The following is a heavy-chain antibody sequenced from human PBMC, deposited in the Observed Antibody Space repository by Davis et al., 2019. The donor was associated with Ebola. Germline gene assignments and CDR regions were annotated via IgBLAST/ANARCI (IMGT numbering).Heavy chain of an antibody. D-gene: IGHD3-22*01. CDR3: ARRFESGFDYFDY. V-gene: IGHV4-59*08. CDR1: GGSISSYY. CDR2: IYYSGST. J-gene: IGHJ4*02. Sequence: SETLSLTCTVSGGSISSYYWGWIRQPPGKGLEWIGSIYYSGSTNYNPSLESRVTISVDTSKNQFSLKLKSVTAADTAVYYCARRFESGFDYFDYWGQGTLVTVSS.